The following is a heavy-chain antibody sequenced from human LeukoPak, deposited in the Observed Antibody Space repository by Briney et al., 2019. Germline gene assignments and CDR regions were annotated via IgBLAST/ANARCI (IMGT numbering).Heavy chain of an antibody. D-gene: IGHD2-2*01. J-gene: IGHJ4*02. CDR2: IRGNGGKT. V-gene: IGHV3-23*01. CDR1: GFTFSSYA. CDR3: ARGFCSSTHCYQGRSDF. Sequence: GGSPRLSCAASGFTFSSYAMSWVRQAPGKGLEWVSAIRGNGGKTDYAAPEKGRFIITRDYSKNTLYLQMSSLRTEDTAVYYCARGFCSSTHCYQGRSDFWGQGTLVTVSS.